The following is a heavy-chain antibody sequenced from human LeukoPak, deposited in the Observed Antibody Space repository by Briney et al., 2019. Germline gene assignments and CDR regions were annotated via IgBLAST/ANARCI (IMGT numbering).Heavy chain of an antibody. D-gene: IGHD3-3*01. J-gene: IGHJ5*02. V-gene: IGHV4-59*01. CDR3: ARGVPSFLEWFNWFDP. CDR1: GGSISSYY. Sequence: SETLSLTCTVSGGSISSYYWSWIRQPPGKGLEWIGYIYYSGSTNYNPSLKSRVTISVDTSKNQFSLKLSSVTAADTAVYYCARGVPSFLEWFNWFDPWGQGTLVTVSS. CDR2: IYYSGST.